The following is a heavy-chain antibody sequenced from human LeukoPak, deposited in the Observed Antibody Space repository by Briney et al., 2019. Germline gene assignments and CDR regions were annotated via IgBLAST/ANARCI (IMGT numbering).Heavy chain of an antibody. Sequence: PSETLSLTCAVYGGSFSGYYWSWIRQPPGKGLEWIGEINHSGSTNYNPSLKSRVTISVDTSKNQFSLKLSSVTAADTAVYYCASAATPNWGQGTLVTVSS. D-gene: IGHD2-2*01. J-gene: IGHJ4*02. CDR1: GGSFSGYY. V-gene: IGHV4-34*01. CDR3: ASAATPN. CDR2: INHSGST.